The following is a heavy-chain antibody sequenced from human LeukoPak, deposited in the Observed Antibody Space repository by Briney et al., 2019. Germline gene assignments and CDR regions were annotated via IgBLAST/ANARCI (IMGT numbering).Heavy chain of an antibody. CDR3: ARGLTTGYSSGWSCTPYYYYMDV. CDR2: SNPNRGMT. CDR1: RYTFTRSY. V-gene: IGHV1-46*01. D-gene: IGHD6-19*01. J-gene: IGHJ6*03. Sequence: APLKVSCKASRYTFTRSYMYCVRQAPGDRLEWRGISNPNRGMTSYAQKIHGRGTMTRNTSISTAYMELSSLRSEDPAVYYCARGLTTGYSSGWSCTPYYYYMDVWGKGTTVTISS.